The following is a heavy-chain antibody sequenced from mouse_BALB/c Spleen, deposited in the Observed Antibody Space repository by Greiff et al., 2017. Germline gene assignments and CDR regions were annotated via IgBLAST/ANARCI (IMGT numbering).Heavy chain of an antibody. CDR1: GFTFSSYT. Sequence: EVQRVESGGGLVQPGGSLKLSCAASGFTFSSYTMSWVRQTPEKRLEWVAYISNGGGSTYYPDTVKGRFTISRDNAKNTLYLQMSSLKSEDTAMYYCARPLGRGFAYWGQGTLVTVSA. CDR2: ISNGGGST. D-gene: IGHD4-1*01. CDR3: ARPLGRGFAY. J-gene: IGHJ3*01. V-gene: IGHV5-12-2*01.